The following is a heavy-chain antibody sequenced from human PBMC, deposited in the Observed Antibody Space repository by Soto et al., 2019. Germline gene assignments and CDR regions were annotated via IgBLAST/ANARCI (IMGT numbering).Heavy chain of an antibody. CDR2: MHYSGST. CDR3: ARVFASYFDY. J-gene: IGHJ4*02. CDR1: GGSISSSSHY. Sequence: QLQLQESGPGLVKPSETLSLTCTVSGGSISSSSHYWGWIRQPPGKGLEWIGSMHYSGSTYYNPSLKSRVTISVDTSKNQLSLKLSSVTAADTAVYYCARVFASYFDYWGQGTLVTVSS. V-gene: IGHV4-39*01. D-gene: IGHD2-21*01.